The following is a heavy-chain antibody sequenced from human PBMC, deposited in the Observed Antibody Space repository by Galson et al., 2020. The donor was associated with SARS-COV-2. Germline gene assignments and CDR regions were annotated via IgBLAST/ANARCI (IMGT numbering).Heavy chain of an antibody. D-gene: IGHD1-26*01. V-gene: IGHV3-30*03. CDR1: GFTFSRYG. CDR3: LSEIVRVGVVNWLDP. Sequence: GESLKISCAASGFTFSRYGLHWVRQAPGKGLEWVGVIIHDGSNKYYADSVKGRFTISRDNSKNTLYLEMNSLRVEDTAVYYCLSEIVRVGVVNWLDPWGQGALVTVSS. CDR2: IIHDGSNK. J-gene: IGHJ5*02.